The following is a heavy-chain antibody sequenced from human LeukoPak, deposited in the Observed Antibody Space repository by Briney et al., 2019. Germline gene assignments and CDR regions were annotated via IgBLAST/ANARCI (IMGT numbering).Heavy chain of an antibody. CDR3: ARRVPSQVITDYFDF. Sequence: GGSMRLSCAASGFTFSSYSMNWVRQAPGKGLEWVSSISSSSSYIYYADSVKGRFTISRDNAKNSLYLQMNSLRAEDTAVYFCARRVPSQVITDYFDFWGQGALVTVSS. CDR1: GFTFSSYS. J-gene: IGHJ4*02. CDR2: ISSSSSYI. V-gene: IGHV3-21*01. D-gene: IGHD3-16*01.